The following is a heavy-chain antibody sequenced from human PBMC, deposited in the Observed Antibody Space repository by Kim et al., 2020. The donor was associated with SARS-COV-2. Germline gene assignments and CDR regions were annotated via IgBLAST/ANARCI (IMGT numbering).Heavy chain of an antibody. V-gene: IGHV3-30*04. CDR2: ISYDGSNK. J-gene: IGHJ4*02. Sequence: GGSLRLSCAASGFTFSSYAMHWVRQAPGKGLEWVAVISYDGSNKYYADSVKGRFTISRDNSKNTLYLQMNSLRAEDTAVYYCARDQGVIAVAGVFDYWGQGTLVTVSS. CDR3: ARDQGVIAVAGVFDY. D-gene: IGHD6-19*01. CDR1: GFTFSSYA.